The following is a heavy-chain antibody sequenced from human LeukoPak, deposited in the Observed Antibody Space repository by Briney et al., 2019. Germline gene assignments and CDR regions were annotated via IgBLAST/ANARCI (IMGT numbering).Heavy chain of an antibody. J-gene: IGHJ4*02. CDR1: GYTFTGYY. CDR3: AKEGPGAYDY. V-gene: IGHV1-2*02. D-gene: IGHD2-21*01. CDR2: INPNSGGT. Sequence: ASVEVSCKASGYTFTGYYMHWVRQAPGQGLEWMGWINPNSGGTNYAQKFQGRVTMTTDTSTSTAYMELRSLRSDDTAVYYCAKEGPGAYDYWGQGTLVTVSS.